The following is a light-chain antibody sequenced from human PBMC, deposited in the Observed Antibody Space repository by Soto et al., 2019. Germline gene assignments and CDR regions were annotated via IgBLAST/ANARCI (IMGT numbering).Light chain of an antibody. CDR3: QQDYNLPFT. CDR1: QSVSSSY. V-gene: IGKV3D-7*01. Sequence: EIVMTQSPATLSLSPGERATLSCRASQSVSSSYLSWYQQKPGQAPRLLIYGASTGATGIPARFSGSGSGTDFTLTISSLQPEDFAVYYCQQDYNLPFTFGPGTKVDIK. CDR2: GAS. J-gene: IGKJ3*01.